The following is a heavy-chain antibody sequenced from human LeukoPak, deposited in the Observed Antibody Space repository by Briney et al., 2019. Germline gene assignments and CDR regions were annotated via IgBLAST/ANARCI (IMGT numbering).Heavy chain of an antibody. V-gene: IGHV1-69*04. CDR3: ARDETPYYYDSSGYYGKLDDAFDI. D-gene: IGHD3-22*01. CDR1: GGTFSSYA. J-gene: IGHJ3*02. Sequence: SVKVSCKASGGTFSSYAISWVRPPPGQGLEWMGRIIPILGIANYAQKFQGRVTITADKSTSTAYMELSSLRSEDTAVYYCARDETPYYYDSSGYYGKLDDAFDIWGQGTMVTVSS. CDR2: IIPILGIA.